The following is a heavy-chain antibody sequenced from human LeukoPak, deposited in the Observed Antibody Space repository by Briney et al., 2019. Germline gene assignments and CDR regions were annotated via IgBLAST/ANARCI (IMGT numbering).Heavy chain of an antibody. CDR3: ASPLSFRRVGAYGGNSRNWFDP. V-gene: IGHV4-34*01. CDR2: INHSGST. D-gene: IGHD4-23*01. J-gene: IGHJ5*02. CDR1: GGSFSGYY. Sequence: PSETLSLTCAVYGGSFSGYYWSWIRQPPGKGLEWIGEINHSGSTNYNPSLKSRVTISVDTSKNQFSLKLSSVTAADTAVYYCASPLSFRRVGAYGGNSRNWFDPWGQGTLVTVSS.